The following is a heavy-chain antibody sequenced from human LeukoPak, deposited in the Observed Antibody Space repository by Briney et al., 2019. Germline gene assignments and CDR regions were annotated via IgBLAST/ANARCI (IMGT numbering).Heavy chain of an antibody. CDR3: ARDSDYSGNGNGDWFDP. V-gene: IGHV1-18*04. CDR1: GFRFSSFG. CDR2: ISNYFGVT. Sequence: ASVKVSCKASGFRFSSFGVSWVRQAPGQGLEWMGWISNYFGVTHYAEKFGDRVTMTVDTSTTTVYMELRSLKYDDTAIYYCARDSDYSGNGNGDWFDPWGQGTVVTVSS. J-gene: IGHJ5*02. D-gene: IGHD1-26*01.